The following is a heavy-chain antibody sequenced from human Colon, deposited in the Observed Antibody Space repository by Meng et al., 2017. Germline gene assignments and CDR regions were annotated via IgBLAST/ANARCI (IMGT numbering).Heavy chain of an antibody. CDR2: VSSDGENK. CDR1: GFTFRSFS. V-gene: IGHV3-30*16. Sequence: QVQLVESGGGVVQPGGSLRLSCVVSGFTFRSFSMHWIRQAPGKGLEWVAVVSSDGENKYYGDSVKGRFTISRDNSKNTLYLQMNSLRLDDTAIYYCARDKEVRARRLNYWGQGTLVTVSS. J-gene: IGHJ4*02. CDR3: ARDKEVRARRLNY.